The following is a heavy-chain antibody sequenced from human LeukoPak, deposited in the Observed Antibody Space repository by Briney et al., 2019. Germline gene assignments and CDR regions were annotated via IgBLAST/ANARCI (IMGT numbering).Heavy chain of an antibody. D-gene: IGHD2-15*01. J-gene: IGHJ5*02. CDR2: IYNSGTT. CDR1: GGSISSNY. V-gene: IGHV4-59*08. Sequence: PSETLSLTCTVSGGSISSNYWIWIRQPPGKGLEWIGYIYNSGTTNYNPSLKGRVTLSIDTSKNQLSLKLRSVTAADTAVYYCARQGSGGSWSGPVPRFWFDPWGQGTLVTVSS. CDR3: ARQGSGGSWSGPVPRFWFDP.